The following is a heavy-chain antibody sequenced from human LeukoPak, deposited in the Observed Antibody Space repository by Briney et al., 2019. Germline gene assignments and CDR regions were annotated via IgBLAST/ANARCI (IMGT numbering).Heavy chain of an antibody. J-gene: IGHJ4*02. D-gene: IGHD2-15*01. CDR1: GGSISGYY. Sequence: SETLSLTCTVSGGSISGYYWSWIRQPAGKGLEWIGHIYTSGSTSYNPSLKSRVTMSVDTSNNQFSLKVSSVTAADTAVYYCARGGSKAAATFDYWGQGTLVTVFS. CDR2: IYTSGST. V-gene: IGHV4-4*07. CDR3: ARGGSKAAATFDY.